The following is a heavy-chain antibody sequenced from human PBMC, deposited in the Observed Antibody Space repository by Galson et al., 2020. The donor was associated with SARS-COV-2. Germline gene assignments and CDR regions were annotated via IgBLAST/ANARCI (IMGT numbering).Heavy chain of an antibody. D-gene: IGHD3-16*01. Sequence: GESLKISCKGSGYSFTSYWIGWARQMHGKGLEWQGDIYHGDSDTRYSPSFQGQVTISADKSISTAYLQWSSLKASDTAMYYCARLGGGPGSPFDYWGQGTLVTVSS. CDR2: IYHGDSDT. CDR3: ARLGGGPGSPFDY. V-gene: IGHV5-51*01. CDR1: GYSFTSYW. J-gene: IGHJ4*02.